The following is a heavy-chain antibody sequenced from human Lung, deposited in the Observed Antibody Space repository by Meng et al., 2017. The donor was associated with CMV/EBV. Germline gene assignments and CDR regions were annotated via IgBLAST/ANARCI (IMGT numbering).Heavy chain of an antibody. V-gene: IGHV3-23*03. J-gene: IGHJ6*02. CDR1: GFAFSTYA. CDR2: IYSGGVAT. D-gene: IGHD1-26*01. CDR3: AKIGSYTYYYYGMDA. Sequence: GGSXRLXCAASGFAFSTYAMSWVRQAPGKGLEWVSVIYSGGVATYYADSVKGRFTISRDNSNNTLFLQMDSLGAEDTAVYYCAKIGSYTYYYYGMDAWGQGTXVTVAS.